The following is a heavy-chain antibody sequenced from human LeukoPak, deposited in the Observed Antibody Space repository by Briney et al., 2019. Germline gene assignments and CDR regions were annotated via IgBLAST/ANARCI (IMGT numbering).Heavy chain of an antibody. D-gene: IGHD3-9*01. J-gene: IGHJ6*02. CDR3: ARDYDILTGPHGGMDV. Sequence: GGSLRLSCAASGFTFSSYWMNWVRQAPGKGLEWVSSISSSSSYIYYADSVKGRFTISRDNAKNSLYLQMNSLRAEDTAVYYCARDYDILTGPHGGMDVWGQGTTVTVSS. CDR1: GFTFSSYW. CDR2: ISSSSSYI. V-gene: IGHV3-21*01.